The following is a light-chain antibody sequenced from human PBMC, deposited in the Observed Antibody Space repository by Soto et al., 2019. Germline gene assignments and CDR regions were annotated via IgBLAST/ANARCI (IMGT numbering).Light chain of an antibody. CDR3: QQYNNWPRT. CDR2: AAS. Sequence: EIVMTQSPATLSVSPGERATLSCSASQSVSSNLAWYQQKPGQAPRLLIYAASTRATGIPARFSGSGSGTEFTLTISSLQSEDVAVYYCQQYNNWPRTFGQGTKVDI. CDR1: QSVSSN. V-gene: IGKV3-15*01. J-gene: IGKJ1*01.